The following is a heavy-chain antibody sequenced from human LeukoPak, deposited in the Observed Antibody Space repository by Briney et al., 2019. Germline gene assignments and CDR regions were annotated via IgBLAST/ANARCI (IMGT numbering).Heavy chain of an antibody. V-gene: IGHV1-8*03. CDR1: GYTFTSYD. D-gene: IGHD2-15*01. J-gene: IGHJ5*02. Sequence: GASVKVSCKASGYTFTSYDINWVRQATGQGLEWMGWMNPNSGNTGYAQKFQGRVTITRNTSISTAYMELSSLRSEDTAVYYCARGLGRRGRRHWFDPGGEGPLVTVSS. CDR2: MNPNSGNT. CDR3: ARGLGRRGRRHWFDP.